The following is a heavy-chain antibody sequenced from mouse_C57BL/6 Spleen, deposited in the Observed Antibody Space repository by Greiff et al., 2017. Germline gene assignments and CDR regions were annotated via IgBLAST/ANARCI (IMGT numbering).Heavy chain of an antibody. V-gene: IGHV1-80*01. Sequence: VQLQQSGAELVKPGASVKISCKASGYAFSSYWMNWVKQRPGKGLAWIGQIYPGDGDTNYNGKFKGKATLTADKSSSTAYMQLSSLTSEDSAVYFCARGGGYYGSSYVFDYWGQGTTLTVSS. CDR2: IYPGDGDT. D-gene: IGHD1-1*01. CDR3: ARGGGYYGSSYVFDY. J-gene: IGHJ2*01. CDR1: GYAFSSYW.